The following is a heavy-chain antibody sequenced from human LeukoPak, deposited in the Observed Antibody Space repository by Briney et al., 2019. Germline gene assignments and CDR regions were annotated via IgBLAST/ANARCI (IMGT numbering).Heavy chain of an antibody. CDR1: GYSFTSYW. J-gene: IGHJ5*02. CDR3: ARESVATIAGNWFGP. V-gene: IGHV5-51*01. CDR2: IYPGDSDT. Sequence: GESLKISCKGSGYSFTSYWIGWVRQMPGKGLEWMGIIYPGDSDTRYSPSFQGQVTISADKSISTAYLQWSSLKASDTAMYYCARESVATIAGNWFGPWGQGTLVTVSS. D-gene: IGHD5-12*01.